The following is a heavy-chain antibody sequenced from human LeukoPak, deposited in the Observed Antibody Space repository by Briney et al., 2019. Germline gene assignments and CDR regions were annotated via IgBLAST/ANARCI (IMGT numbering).Heavy chain of an antibody. V-gene: IGHV4-59*01. Sequence: SETLSLTCTVSGGSISSYYWSWIRQPPGKGLEWIGYIYYSGSTNYNPSLKSRVTISVDTSKNQFSLKLSSVTAAATAVYYCARYFDWSPRRFDPWGQGTLVTVSS. D-gene: IGHD3-9*01. J-gene: IGHJ5*02. CDR3: ARYFDWSPRRFDP. CDR2: IYYSGST. CDR1: GGSISSYY.